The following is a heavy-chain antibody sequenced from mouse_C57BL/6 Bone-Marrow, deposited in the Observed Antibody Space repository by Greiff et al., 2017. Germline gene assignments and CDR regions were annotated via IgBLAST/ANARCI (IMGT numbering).Heavy chain of an antibody. CDR1: GYTFTSYG. V-gene: IGHV1-81*01. CDR3: ARDYDGYFDY. D-gene: IGHD2-3*01. Sequence: VQRVESGAELARPGASVKLSCKASGYTFTSYGISWVKQRTGQGLEWIGEIYPRSGNTYYNEKFKGKATLTADKSSSTAYMELRSLTSEDSAVYFCARDYDGYFDYWGQGTTLTVSS. J-gene: IGHJ2*01. CDR2: IYPRSGNT.